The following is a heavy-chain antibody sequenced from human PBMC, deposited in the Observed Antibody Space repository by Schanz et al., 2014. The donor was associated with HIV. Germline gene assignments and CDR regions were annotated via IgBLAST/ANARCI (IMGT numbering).Heavy chain of an antibody. V-gene: IGHV1-8*02. J-gene: IGHJ6*02. CDR3: ARGARYGMDV. CDR2: INTASGGT. Sequence: QVQLVQSGPEVKKPGASVRVSCETSGYTFSDYDINWVRQAPGQGLEWMGWINTASGGTETAHQFQDRLTLTTQTSTGTAYMELRSLRSDDTAVYYCARGARYGMDVWGQGTTVTVSS. CDR1: GYTFSDYD.